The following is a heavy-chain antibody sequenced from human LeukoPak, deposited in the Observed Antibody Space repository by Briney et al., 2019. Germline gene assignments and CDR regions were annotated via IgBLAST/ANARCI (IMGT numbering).Heavy chain of an antibody. J-gene: IGHJ4*02. V-gene: IGHV4-39*01. Sequence: PSETLSLTCTLSGGSISSSSYYWGWIRQPPGKGLEWIGSIYYSGSTYYNPSPKSRVTISVDTSKNQFSLKLSSVTAADTAVYYCATQTRIVGATKTIDYWGQGTLVTVSS. CDR1: GGSISSSSYY. D-gene: IGHD1-26*01. CDR2: IYYSGST. CDR3: ATQTRIVGATKTIDY.